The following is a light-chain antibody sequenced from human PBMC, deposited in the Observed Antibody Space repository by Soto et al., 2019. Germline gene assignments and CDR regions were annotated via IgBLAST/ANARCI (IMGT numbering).Light chain of an antibody. CDR2: GAS. V-gene: IGKV3-20*01. CDR3: HQCGNSWGT. J-gene: IGKJ1*01. CDR1: QAVSSTY. Sequence: EVVLTQSPNTLSLSPGESATLSCRASQAVSSTYLVWYQQKPGLAPRLLIYGASSRAPGISDRFSGSGSGTDFTLTISRLEPKNFPVYYCHQCGNSWGTLGEGTKGDIK.